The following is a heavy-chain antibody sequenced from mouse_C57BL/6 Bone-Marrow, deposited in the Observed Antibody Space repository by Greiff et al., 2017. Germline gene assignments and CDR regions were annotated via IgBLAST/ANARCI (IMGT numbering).Heavy chain of an antibody. D-gene: IGHD1-1*01. CDR2: IDPENGDT. J-gene: IGHJ3*01. V-gene: IGHV14-4*01. CDR3: TFLYYYGRDAWFAY. Sequence: SGAELVRPGASVKLSCTASGFNIKDDYMHWVKQRPEQGLEWIGWIDPENGDTEYASKFQGKATITADASSNTAYLQLSSLTSEDTAVYYCTFLYYYGRDAWFAYWGQGTLVTVSA. CDR1: GFNIKDDY.